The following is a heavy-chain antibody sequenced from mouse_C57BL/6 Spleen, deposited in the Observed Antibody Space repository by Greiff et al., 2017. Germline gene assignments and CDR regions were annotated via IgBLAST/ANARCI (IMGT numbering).Heavy chain of an antibody. Sequence: EVMLVESGGGLVKPGGSLKLSCAASGFTFSSYTMSWVRQTPEKRLEWVATISGGGGNTYYPDSVKGRFTISRDNAKNTLYLQMSSLRSEDTALYYCARQGYGSSDYFDYWGQGTTLTVSS. CDR1: GFTFSSYT. D-gene: IGHD1-1*01. J-gene: IGHJ2*01. CDR2: ISGGGGNT. V-gene: IGHV5-9*01. CDR3: ARQGYGSSDYFDY.